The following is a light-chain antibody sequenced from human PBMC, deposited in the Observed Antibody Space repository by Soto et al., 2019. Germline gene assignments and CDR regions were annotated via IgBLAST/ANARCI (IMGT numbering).Light chain of an antibody. Sequence: QSALTQPASVSGSPGQSITISCTGTSSDVGGYHYVSWYQQHPGKAPKLVIYEVTNRPSGISNRFSGSKSGNTASLTISGLQAEDEADYYCSSYTTNDAWVFGGGTKLTVL. CDR2: EVT. CDR3: SSYTTNDAWV. CDR1: SSDVGGYHY. V-gene: IGLV2-14*01. J-gene: IGLJ3*02.